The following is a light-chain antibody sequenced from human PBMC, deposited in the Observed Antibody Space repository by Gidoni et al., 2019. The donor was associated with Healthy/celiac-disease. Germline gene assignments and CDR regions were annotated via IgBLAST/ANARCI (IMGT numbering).Light chain of an antibody. V-gene: IGKV3-15*01. CDR2: GAS. CDR3: QQYNNWPPMYT. J-gene: IGKJ2*01. Sequence: EIVMTQSPATLSVSPGERATLSCRASQSVSSNLAWYQPKPGQAPSLLIYGASTRATGIPARFSCSGSGTEFTLTISSLQSEDFAVYYCQQYNNWPPMYTFGQGTKLEIK. CDR1: QSVSSN.